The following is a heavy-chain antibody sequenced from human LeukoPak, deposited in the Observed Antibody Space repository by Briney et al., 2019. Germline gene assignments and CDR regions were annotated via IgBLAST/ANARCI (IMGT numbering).Heavy chain of an antibody. V-gene: IGHV1-2*02. D-gene: IGHD2-2*01. J-gene: IGHJ5*02. Sequence: ASVKVSCKASGYTFTGYYMHWVRQAPGQGLEWMGWINPNSGGTNYAQKFQGRVTKTRDTPISTAYMELSRLRSDDTAVYYCARGGGPAAMYNWFDPWGQGTLVTVSS. CDR1: GYTFTGYY. CDR2: INPNSGGT. CDR3: ARGGGPAAMYNWFDP.